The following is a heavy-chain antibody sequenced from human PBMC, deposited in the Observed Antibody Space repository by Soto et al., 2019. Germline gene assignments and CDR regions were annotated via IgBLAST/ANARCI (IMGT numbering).Heavy chain of an antibody. Sequence: GGSLRLSCAASGFTFSSYAMSWVRQAPGKGLEWVSAISGSGGSTYYADSVKGRFTISRDNSKNTRYLQMNSLRAEDTAVYYCAKDGGKHDYGDFIDYWGQGTLVTVSS. CDR3: AKDGGKHDYGDFIDY. CDR1: GFTFSSYA. D-gene: IGHD4-17*01. V-gene: IGHV3-23*01. J-gene: IGHJ4*02. CDR2: ISGSGGST.